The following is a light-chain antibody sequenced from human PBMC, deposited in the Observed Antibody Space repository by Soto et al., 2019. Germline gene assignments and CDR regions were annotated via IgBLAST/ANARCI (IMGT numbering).Light chain of an antibody. CDR2: GNS. V-gene: IGLV1-40*01. CDR1: SSNIGAGYD. J-gene: IGLJ3*02. CDR3: QSYDNSLSGSGV. Sequence: QSVLTQPPSVSGAPGQRVTISCSGSSSNIGAGYDVHWYQQLPGTAPRLLIYGNSNRPSGVPDRFSGSKSGTSASLAINGLQAEDEAHYYCQSYDNSLSGSGVFGGGTKLTVL.